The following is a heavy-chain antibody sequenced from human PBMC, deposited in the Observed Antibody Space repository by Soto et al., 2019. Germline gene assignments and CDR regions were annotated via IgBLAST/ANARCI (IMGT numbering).Heavy chain of an antibody. Sequence: SVKVSCKAAFYPVTIYCISWVRQAPGQGLEWMGWISAYNGNTNYAQKLQGRVTMTTDTSTSTAYMELRSLRSDDTAVYYCARNGYYYGSGSHNDYWGQGTLVTVSS. CDR1: FYPVTIYC. D-gene: IGHD3-10*01. V-gene: IGHV1-18*04. J-gene: IGHJ4*02. CDR3: ARNGYYYGSGSHNDY. CDR2: ISAYNGNT.